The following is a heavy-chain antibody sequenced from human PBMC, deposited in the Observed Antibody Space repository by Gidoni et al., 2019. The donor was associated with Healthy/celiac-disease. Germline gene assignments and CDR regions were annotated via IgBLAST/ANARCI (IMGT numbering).Heavy chain of an antibody. D-gene: IGHD2-2*01. J-gene: IGHJ5*02. Sequence: QLQLQESGSGLVKPSQTPSRTCTVSGGSISSGGYPWSWIRQPPGKGLEWIGYIFHRGSTYDNPSLKSRVTISVDRSTNHFSLKLGSVTAADTAVYYCARGGYCSSTSCYPRWFDPWGQGTLVTVSS. CDR2: IFHRGST. V-gene: IGHV4-30-2*01. CDR3: ARGGYCSSTSCYPRWFDP. CDR1: GGSISSGGYP.